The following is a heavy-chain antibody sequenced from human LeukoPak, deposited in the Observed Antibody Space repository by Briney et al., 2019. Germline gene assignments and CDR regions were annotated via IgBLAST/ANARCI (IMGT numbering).Heavy chain of an antibody. CDR2: ISSSGSTK. J-gene: IGHJ6*03. D-gene: IGHD6-13*01. V-gene: IGHV3-48*03. Sequence: PGGSLRLSCAASGFTFSSYEMNWVRQAPGKGLEWVSYISSSGSTKYYADSVKGRFTISRDNAKNSLYLQTNSLRAEDTAVYYCARAFQELPQLYNYYYMDVWGKGTTVTVSS. CDR3: ARAFQELPQLYNYYYMDV. CDR1: GFTFSSYE.